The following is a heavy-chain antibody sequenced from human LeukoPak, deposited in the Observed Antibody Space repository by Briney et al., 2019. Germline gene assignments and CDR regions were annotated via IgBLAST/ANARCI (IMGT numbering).Heavy chain of an antibody. CDR1: GFTFSGYS. V-gene: IGHV3-48*04. J-gene: IGHJ4*02. Sequence: GGSLRLSCAASGFTFSGYSMNWVRQAPGKGLEWVSYISSSGSTIYYADSVKGRFTISRDNAKNSLYLQMNSLRAEDTAVYYCASSREAGYFDYWGQGTLVTVSS. D-gene: IGHD6-25*01. CDR2: ISSSGSTI. CDR3: ASSREAGYFDY.